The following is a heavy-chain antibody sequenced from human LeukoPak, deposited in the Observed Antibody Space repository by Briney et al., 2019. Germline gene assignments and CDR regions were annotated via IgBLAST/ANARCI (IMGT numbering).Heavy chain of an antibody. V-gene: IGHV1-69*05. CDR3: TPGYYDSSGYNEYFQH. Sequence: GSSVKVSCKASGGTFSSYAIGRVRQAPGQGLEWMGRIIPIFGTANYAQKFQGRVTITTDESTSTAYMELSSLRSEDTAVYYCTPGYYDSSGYNEYFQHWGQGTLVTVSS. CDR1: GGTFSSYA. D-gene: IGHD3-22*01. J-gene: IGHJ1*01. CDR2: IIPIFGTA.